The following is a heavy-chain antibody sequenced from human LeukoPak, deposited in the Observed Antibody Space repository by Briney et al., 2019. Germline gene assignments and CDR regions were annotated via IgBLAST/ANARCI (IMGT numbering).Heavy chain of an antibody. D-gene: IGHD3-10*01. CDR1: RYTFTSYY. CDR2: INPSGASK. CDR3: ANYGAGSYVRH. V-gene: IGHV1-46*01. Sequence: PSVSVSCKASRYTFTSYYMNWVRQAPGQGIEWMGIINPSGASKSYAQKFQGRVTMTRDMSTSTVYMELSSLRSEDTAVYYCANYGAGSYVRHWGQGTLVTVSS. J-gene: IGHJ1*01.